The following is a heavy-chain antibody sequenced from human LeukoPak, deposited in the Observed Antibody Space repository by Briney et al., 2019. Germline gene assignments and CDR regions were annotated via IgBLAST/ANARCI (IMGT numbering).Heavy chain of an antibody. CDR3: ASEGIYDSSGYYDY. V-gene: IGHV3-11*01. D-gene: IGHD3-22*01. CDR2: ISSSGSTI. CDR1: GFTFSDYY. Sequence: PGGSLRLSCAASGFTFSDYYMSWIRQAPGKGLEWVSYISSSGSTIYYADSVKGRFTISRDNAKNSLYLQMNSLRAEGTAVYYCASEGIYDSSGYYDYWGQGTLVTVSS. J-gene: IGHJ4*02.